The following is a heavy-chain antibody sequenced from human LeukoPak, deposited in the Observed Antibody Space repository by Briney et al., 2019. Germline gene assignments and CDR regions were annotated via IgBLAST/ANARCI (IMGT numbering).Heavy chain of an antibody. V-gene: IGHV3-30*02. CDR2: IRNDDGSNK. CDR1: GFTFSNYG. CDR3: AKDEAQYFQH. J-gene: IGHJ1*01. Sequence: GGSLRLSCAASGFTFSNYGMHWVRQAPGKGLEWVAFIRNDDGSNKYNADSVKGRFTISRDNSKNTVHLQMNSLRVEDTAVYYCAKDEAQYFQHWGQGTLVTVSA.